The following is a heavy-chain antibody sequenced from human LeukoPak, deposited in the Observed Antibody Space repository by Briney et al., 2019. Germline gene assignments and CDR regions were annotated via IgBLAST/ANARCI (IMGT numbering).Heavy chain of an antibody. CDR3: AKSKYYDILTGLGPFDY. Sequence: GRCLRLSCAASGFTFSSYGMHWVRQAPGKGLEWVAVISYDGSNKYYADSVKGRFTISRDNSKNTLYLQMNSLRAEDTAVYYCAKSKYYDILTGLGPFDYWGQGTLVTVSS. CDR2: ISYDGSNK. V-gene: IGHV3-30*18. D-gene: IGHD3-9*01. CDR1: GFTFSSYG. J-gene: IGHJ4*02.